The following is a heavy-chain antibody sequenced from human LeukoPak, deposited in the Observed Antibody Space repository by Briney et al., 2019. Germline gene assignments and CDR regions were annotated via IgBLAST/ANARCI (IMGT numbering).Heavy chain of an antibody. CDR3: ARDAIENYDFWSGSYYYFDY. Sequence: GASVKVSCKSSGYTFTNYYMHWVRQAPGQGLEWMGIINPSGGSTSYAQSFQGRVTMTRDTSTSTVYMELSSLRSGDTAVYYCARDAIENYDFWSGSYYYFDYWGQGTLVTVSS. D-gene: IGHD3-3*01. CDR1: GYTFTNYY. V-gene: IGHV1-46*01. CDR2: INPSGGST. J-gene: IGHJ4*02.